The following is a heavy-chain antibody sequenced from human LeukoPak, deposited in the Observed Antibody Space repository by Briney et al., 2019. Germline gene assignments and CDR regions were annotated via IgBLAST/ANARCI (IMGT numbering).Heavy chain of an antibody. V-gene: IGHV5-10-1*01. J-gene: IGHJ6*02. CDR1: GYSFTSFW. Sequence: GESLKISCKGSGYSFTSFWIGWVRQMPGKGLEWMGRIDPSDSYTNYSPSFQGHVTISADKSISTAYLQWSSLKASDTAMYYCALRGGPSSSYYYYYGMDVWGQGTTVTVSS. D-gene: IGHD6-6*01. CDR2: IDPSDSYT. CDR3: ALRGGPSSSYYYYYGMDV.